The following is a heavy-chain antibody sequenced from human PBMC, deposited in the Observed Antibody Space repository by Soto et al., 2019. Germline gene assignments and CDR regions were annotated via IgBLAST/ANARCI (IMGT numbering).Heavy chain of an antibody. J-gene: IGHJ4*02. CDR2: IYWDDDK. CDR3: AHFYDTSGYYYPAPDY. CDR1: GFSLSTSGVG. D-gene: IGHD3-22*01. V-gene: IGHV2-5*02. Sequence: QITLKESGPTLVKPTQTLTLTCTFSGFSLSTSGVGVGWIRQPPGKALEWLALIYWDDDKRYSPSLKSRLTIPKDTSKNQVVLTMHSLDPVEPATYYCAHFYDTSGYYYPAPDYWGQGTLVTVSS.